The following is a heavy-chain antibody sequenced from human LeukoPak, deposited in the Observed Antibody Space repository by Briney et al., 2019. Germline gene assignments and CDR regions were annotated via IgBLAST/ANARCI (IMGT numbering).Heavy chain of an antibody. D-gene: IGHD3-22*01. CDR2: ISWNSGSI. CDR1: GFTFDDYA. J-gene: IGHJ3*02. CDR3: AKDIRLSSGFEDDAFDI. Sequence: PGGSLRLSCAASGFTFDDYAMHWVRQAPGKGLEWVSGISWNSGSIGYADSVKGRFTISRDNAKNSLYLQMNSLRAEDTALYYCAKDIRLSSGFEDDAFDIWGQGTMVTVSS. V-gene: IGHV3-9*01.